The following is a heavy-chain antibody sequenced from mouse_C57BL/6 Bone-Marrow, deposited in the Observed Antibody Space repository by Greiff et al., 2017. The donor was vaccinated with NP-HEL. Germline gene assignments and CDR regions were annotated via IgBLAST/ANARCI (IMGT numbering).Heavy chain of an antibody. CDR1: GYAFSSSW. CDR3: SIYYYGSSYVH. CDR2: IYPGDGDT. Sequence: QVQLQQSGPELVKPGASVKISCKASGYAFSSSWMNWVKQRPGKGLEWIGRIYPGDGDTNYNGKFKGKATLNADKSYSTAYMTLSSLTSEDSAVYFCSIYYYGSSYVHWGQGTTLTVSS. V-gene: IGHV1-82*01. J-gene: IGHJ2*01. D-gene: IGHD1-1*01.